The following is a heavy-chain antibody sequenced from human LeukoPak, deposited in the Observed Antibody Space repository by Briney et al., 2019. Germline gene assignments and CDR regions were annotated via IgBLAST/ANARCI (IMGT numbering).Heavy chain of an antibody. V-gene: IGHV4-59*01. D-gene: IGHD6-19*01. CDR1: GGSISGYY. CDR3: ARDQIGAVAGLAN. Sequence: KPSETLSLTCTVSGGSISGYYWSWIRQPPGKGLEWIGYISYSGSTNYNPSLKSRVTISVDTSKNQFSLKLSSVTAADTALYYCARDQIGAVAGLANWGQGILVTVSS. J-gene: IGHJ4*02. CDR2: ISYSGST.